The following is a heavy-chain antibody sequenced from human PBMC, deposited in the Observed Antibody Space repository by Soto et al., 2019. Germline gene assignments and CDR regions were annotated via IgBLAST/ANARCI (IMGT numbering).Heavy chain of an antibody. CDR3: ARRPRLTAPFDY. J-gene: IGHJ4*02. Sequence: GGSLKISCKGSGDSFTSYWIGWVRQMPGKGLEWMGIIYPGDSDTRYSPSFQGQVTISVDKSISTAYLQWSSLKASDTAMYYCARRPRLTAPFDYWGQGTLVTVSS. D-gene: IGHD3-9*01. CDR1: GDSFTSYW. CDR2: IYPGDSDT. V-gene: IGHV5-51*01.